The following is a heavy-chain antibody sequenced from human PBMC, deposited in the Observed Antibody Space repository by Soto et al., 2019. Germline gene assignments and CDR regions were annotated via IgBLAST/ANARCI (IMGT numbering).Heavy chain of an antibody. CDR3: ASDFVPITIFGVVHRPDDAFDI. CDR2: ISYDGSNK. V-gene: IGHV3-30-3*01. J-gene: IGHJ3*02. Sequence: PGGSLRLSCAASGFTFSSYAMHWVRQAPGKGLEWVAVISYDGSNKYYADSVKGRFTISRDNSKNTLYLQMNSLRAEDTAVYYCASDFVPITIFGVVHRPDDAFDIWGQGTMVTVSS. CDR1: GFTFSSYA. D-gene: IGHD3-3*01.